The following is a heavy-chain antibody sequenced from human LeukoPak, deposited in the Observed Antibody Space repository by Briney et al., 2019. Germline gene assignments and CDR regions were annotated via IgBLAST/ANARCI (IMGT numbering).Heavy chain of an antibody. V-gene: IGHV1-2*02. CDR1: GYTFTGYY. CDR2: INHNSGYT. Sequence: GASVKVSCKASGYTFTGYYMHWVRQAPGQGLDWMGWINHNSGYTDYAQKFQGRLTITRHSSISTAYMELSRLRSDEAAGFYLSRYYYPTDPVMVAAGIDSWGRGTLVTVSS. D-gene: IGHD3-10*01. CDR3: SRYYYPTDPVMVAAGIDS. J-gene: IGHJ4*02.